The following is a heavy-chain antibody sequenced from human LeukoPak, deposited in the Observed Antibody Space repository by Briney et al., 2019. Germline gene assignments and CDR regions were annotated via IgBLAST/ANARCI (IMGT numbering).Heavy chain of an antibody. CDR2: IYHSGST. J-gene: IGHJ1*01. D-gene: IGHD6-6*01. CDR1: GGSISTYY. Sequence: SETLSLTCTVSGGSISTYYWNWIRQPPGKGLEWVGYIYHSGSTNYNPSLQSRVTLSVDTSKNQFSLNLNSVTAADTAVYYCARGGAARLHFQNWGQGTLVTVSS. CDR3: ARGGAARLHFQN. V-gene: IGHV4-59*01.